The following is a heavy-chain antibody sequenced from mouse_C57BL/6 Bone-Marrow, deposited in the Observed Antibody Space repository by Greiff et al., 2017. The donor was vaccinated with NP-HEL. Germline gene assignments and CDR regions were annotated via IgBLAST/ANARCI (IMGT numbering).Heavy chain of an antibody. Sequence: VQLQQSGPELVKPGASVKISCKASGYTFTDYNMDWVKQSHGQSLEWIGDINPNNGGTNYNQKFKGKATLTVDTSSSTAYMQLRSLTTEDTAVYYCARRGNWFAYWGQGTLVTVAA. J-gene: IGHJ3*01. CDR2: INPNNGGT. CDR1: GYTFTDYN. V-gene: IGHV1-18*01. CDR3: ARRGNWFAY.